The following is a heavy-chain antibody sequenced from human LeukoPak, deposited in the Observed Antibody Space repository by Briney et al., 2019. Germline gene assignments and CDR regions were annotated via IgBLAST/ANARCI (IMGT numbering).Heavy chain of an antibody. Sequence: PGGSLRLSCAASGFTFSAYWMSWVRQAPGKGLEWVANIKQDGSEKYYVDSVKGRFTISRDNAKNSLYLQMNSLRAEDTAVYYCARDITPPYNDFWTGHSWFDPWCQGTLVTVSS. CDR1: GFTFSAYW. CDR3: ARDITPPYNDFWTGHSWFDP. J-gene: IGHJ5*02. D-gene: IGHD3-3*01. V-gene: IGHV3-7*01. CDR2: IKQDGSEK.